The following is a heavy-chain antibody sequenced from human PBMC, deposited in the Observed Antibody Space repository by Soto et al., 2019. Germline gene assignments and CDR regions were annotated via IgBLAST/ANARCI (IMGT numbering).Heavy chain of an antibody. Sequence: SGTLSLTCSVSGGSITTSNYCWGWIRQPPGKGLEWIASIHYTGSTYYNPSLKSRVTISVDTSKNQFSLKLSSVTAADTAVYYCARLDGNSADYYYGMDVWGQGTTVTVSS. D-gene: IGHD6-19*01. CDR3: ARLDGNSADYYYGMDV. V-gene: IGHV4-39*01. CDR2: IHYTGST. J-gene: IGHJ6*02. CDR1: GGSITTSNYC.